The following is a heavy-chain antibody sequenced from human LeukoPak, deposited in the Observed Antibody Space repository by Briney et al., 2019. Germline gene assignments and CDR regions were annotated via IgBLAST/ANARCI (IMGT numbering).Heavy chain of an antibody. CDR2: IYTSGST. J-gene: IGHJ5*02. CDR1: GGSISSYY. V-gene: IGHV4-4*07. Sequence: SETVSLTCTVSGGSISSYYWSWIRQPAGKGLEWIGRIYTSGSTNYNPSLKSRVTISVDTSKNQFSLKLSSVTAADTAVYYCAREMQQLVYNWFDPWGQGTLVTVSS. D-gene: IGHD6-13*01. CDR3: AREMQQLVYNWFDP.